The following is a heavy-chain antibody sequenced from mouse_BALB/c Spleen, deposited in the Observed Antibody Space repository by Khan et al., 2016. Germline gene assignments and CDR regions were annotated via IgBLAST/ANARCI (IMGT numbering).Heavy chain of an antibody. CDR1: GFNIKDYY. Sequence: VRLQQSGAELVRPGALVKLSCKASGFNIKDYYMHWVKQRPEQGLEWIGWIDPENGNTIYDPKFQGKASITADTSPNTAYLQLSSLTSEDTVVYYCARSTATDFDYWGQGTTLTVSS. CDR2: IDPENGNT. D-gene: IGHD1-2*01. CDR3: ARSTATDFDY. V-gene: IGHV14-1*02. J-gene: IGHJ2*01.